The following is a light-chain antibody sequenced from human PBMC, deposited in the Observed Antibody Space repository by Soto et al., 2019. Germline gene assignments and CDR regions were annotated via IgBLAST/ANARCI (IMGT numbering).Light chain of an antibody. V-gene: IGKV1-5*01. J-gene: IGKJ1*01. CDR3: QQYKGT. Sequence: DIQMTQSPSTLSASVGDRVTITCRASQSISSWLAWYQQKPGKAPQLLIYDASSLESGVPSRFSGSGSGTEFALTISSLQPDDFATYYCQQYKGTFGQGTKVEIK. CDR2: DAS. CDR1: QSISSW.